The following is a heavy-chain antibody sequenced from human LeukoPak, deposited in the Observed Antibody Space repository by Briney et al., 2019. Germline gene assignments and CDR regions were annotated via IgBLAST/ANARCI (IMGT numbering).Heavy chain of an antibody. V-gene: IGHV1-2*02. CDR1: GYTFTGYY. J-gene: IGHJ4*02. CDR2: INPNSGGT. D-gene: IGHD2-2*01. Sequence: GASVKVSCKASGYTFTGYYMHGGRQAPGQGLEGMGWINPNSGGTNYAQKFQGRVTMTRDTSISTAYMELSRLRSDDTAVYYCARLLGYCSSTSCHGDYWGQGTLVTVSS. CDR3: ARLLGYCSSTSCHGDY.